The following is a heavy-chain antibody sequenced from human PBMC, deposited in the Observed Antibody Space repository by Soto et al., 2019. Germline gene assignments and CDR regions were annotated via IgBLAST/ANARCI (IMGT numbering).Heavy chain of an antibody. Sequence: SETLSLTCTVSGGSFKSGSYSWSWIRQPPGKGLEWIGYVYHTGRTSYNPPLKSRVSISMDTSKNQFSLNLDSVTAADTAVYFCARDFAYFDSRGQGTLVTVSS. CDR2: VYHTGRT. D-gene: IGHD3-3*01. CDR1: GGSFKSGSYS. V-gene: IGHV4-61*01. J-gene: IGHJ4*02. CDR3: ARDFAYFDS.